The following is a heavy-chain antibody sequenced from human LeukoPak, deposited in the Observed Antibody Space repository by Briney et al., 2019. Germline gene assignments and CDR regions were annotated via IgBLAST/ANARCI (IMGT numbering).Heavy chain of an antibody. CDR3: ARESACGTTNCLAPADWLDP. CDR1: GGTFSSYA. D-gene: IGHD2-2*01. V-gene: IGHV1-2*02. Sequence: ASVKVSCKASGGTFSSYAISWVRQAPGQGLEWMGWISPNSGDTDIAQKFQGRVTMTRDTSIATSYMEVDSLTSDDTVVYYCARESACGTTNCLAPADWLDPWGQGTLVIVSS. J-gene: IGHJ5*02. CDR2: ISPNSGDT.